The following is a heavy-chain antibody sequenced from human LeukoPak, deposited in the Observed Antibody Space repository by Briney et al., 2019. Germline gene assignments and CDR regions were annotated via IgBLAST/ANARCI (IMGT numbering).Heavy chain of an antibody. Sequence: GGSPRLSCAASGLAFTNSWMSWVRQTPGEGLEWVANIEQDGSEKYYVDSVKGRFTISRDNAKNSLYLQMNSLTAEDTALYYCARLSTAVAGGDYWGQGALVTVSS. CDR2: IEQDGSEK. D-gene: IGHD6-19*01. CDR1: GLAFTNSW. V-gene: IGHV3-7*01. J-gene: IGHJ4*02. CDR3: ARLSTAVAGGDY.